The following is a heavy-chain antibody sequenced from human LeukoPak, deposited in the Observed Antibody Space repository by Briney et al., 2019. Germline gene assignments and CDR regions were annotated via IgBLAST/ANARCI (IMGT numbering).Heavy chain of an antibody. V-gene: IGHV3-11*01. CDR3: AREASSSRYYYYYMDV. Sequence: GGSLRLSCAASGFTFSDYYMSWIRQAPGKGLERVSYISSSGSTIYYADSAKGRFTISRDNAKNSLYLQMNSLRAEDTAVYYCAREASSSRYYYYYMDVWGKGTTVTVSS. CDR1: GFTFSDYY. J-gene: IGHJ6*03. D-gene: IGHD6-13*01. CDR2: ISSSGSTI.